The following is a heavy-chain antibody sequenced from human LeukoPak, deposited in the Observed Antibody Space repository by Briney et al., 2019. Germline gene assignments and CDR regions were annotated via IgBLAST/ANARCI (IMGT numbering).Heavy chain of an antibody. V-gene: IGHV1-2*02. CDR2: TNPKNGGT. CDR3: ARRVTAASGFDY. Sequence: ASVKVSCKASGYTFTDYYIYWVRQAPGQGLEWMGCTNPKNGGTNYAQKFQGRVTMTSDTSISTAYMDLNSLKSDDTAVYYCARRVTAASGFDYWGQGALVTVSS. CDR1: GYTFTDYY. J-gene: IGHJ4*02. D-gene: IGHD6-13*01.